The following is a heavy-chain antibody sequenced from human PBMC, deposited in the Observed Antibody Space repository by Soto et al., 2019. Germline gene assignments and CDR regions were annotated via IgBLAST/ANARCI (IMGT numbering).Heavy chain of an antibody. CDR2: IYPGDSDT. D-gene: IGHD2-15*01. CDR3: ARTNRDCSGGSCYSDAFDI. J-gene: IGHJ3*02. V-gene: IGHV5-51*01. CDR1: GYRFTSYW. Sequence: PWESLRISCKGSGYRFTSYWIGWVRQIPGKGLEWMGIIYPGDSDTRYSPSLQGQVTISADKSISTAYLQWSSLKASDIAMYYCARTNRDCSGGSCYSDAFDIWGQGKMVTVSS.